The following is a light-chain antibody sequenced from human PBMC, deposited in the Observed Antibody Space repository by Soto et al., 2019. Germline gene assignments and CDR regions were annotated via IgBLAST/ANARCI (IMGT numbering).Light chain of an antibody. CDR1: NIGTKS. J-gene: IGLJ3*02. V-gene: IGLV3-21*02. CDR2: DDR. CDR3: QIWDSRSDHGV. Sequence: SYELTQPPSVSVAPGQTASITCGGTNIGTKSVHWYQQKPGQAPVLVVYDDRDRPSGIPERFSGSNSGNTATLTISRVEAGDEADYYCQIWDSRSDHGVFGGGTKLTVL.